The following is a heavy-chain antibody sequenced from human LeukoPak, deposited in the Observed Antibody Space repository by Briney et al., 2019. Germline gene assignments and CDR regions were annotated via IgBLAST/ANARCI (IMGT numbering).Heavy chain of an antibody. D-gene: IGHD3-16*01. CDR2: ISNSSDTI. CDR3: VKDRDYAVGDGFDL. V-gene: IGHV3-48*01. Sequence: GGSLRLSCAASGFAFSNSSMNWVRQAPGRGLEWVSYISNSSDTIHYTDSVRGRFTVSRDNAQKSLFLQMNSLRAEDTAVYYCVKDRDYAVGDGFDLWGQGTMVTVSS. CDR1: GFAFSNSS. J-gene: IGHJ3*01.